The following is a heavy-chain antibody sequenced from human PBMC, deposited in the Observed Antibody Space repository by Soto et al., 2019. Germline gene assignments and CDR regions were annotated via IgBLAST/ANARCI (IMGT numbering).Heavy chain of an antibody. D-gene: IGHD2-2*01. Sequence: QVQLQESGPGLVKPSQTLSLTCTVSGGSISSGGYYWSWIRQHPGKGLEWIGYIYYSGSTYYNPSLKSRVTISVDTSKNQFSLKLSSVIAADTAVYYCARSEVPAAIRPNAFDIWGQGTMVTVSS. V-gene: IGHV4-31*03. CDR3: ARSEVPAAIRPNAFDI. CDR1: GGSISSGGYY. CDR2: IYYSGST. J-gene: IGHJ3*02.